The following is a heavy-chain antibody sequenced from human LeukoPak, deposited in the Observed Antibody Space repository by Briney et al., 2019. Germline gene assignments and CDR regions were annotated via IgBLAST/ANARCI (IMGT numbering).Heavy chain of an antibody. J-gene: IGHJ6*03. Sequence: TSETLSLTCTVSGGSISSSSYYWGWIRQPPGKGLEWIGSIYYSGSTYYNPSLKSRVTISVDTSKNQFSLKLSSVTAADTAVYYCASGATFSNMDVWGKGTAVTISS. CDR1: GGSISSSSYY. D-gene: IGHD1-26*01. V-gene: IGHV4-39*01. CDR3: ASGATFSNMDV. CDR2: IYYSGST.